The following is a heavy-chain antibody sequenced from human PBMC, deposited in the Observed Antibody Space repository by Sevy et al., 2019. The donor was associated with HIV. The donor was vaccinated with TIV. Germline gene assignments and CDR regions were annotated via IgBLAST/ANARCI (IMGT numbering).Heavy chain of an antibody. CDR2: IYYSGST. CDR1: GGSISSYY. CDR3: AREERITIFGVVSSSWFDP. D-gene: IGHD3-3*01. J-gene: IGHJ5*02. Sequence: SETLSLTCTVSGGSISSYYWSWIRQPPGKGLEWIGYIYYSGSTNYNPSLKGRVTISVDTSKNQFSLKLSSVTAADTAVYYCAREERITIFGVVSSSWFDPWGQGTLVTVSS. V-gene: IGHV4-59*01.